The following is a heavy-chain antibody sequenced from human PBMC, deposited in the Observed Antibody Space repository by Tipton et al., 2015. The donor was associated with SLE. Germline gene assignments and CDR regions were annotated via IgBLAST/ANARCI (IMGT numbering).Heavy chain of an antibody. CDR2: ISGSGGST. V-gene: IGHV3-23*01. Sequence: SLRLSCAASGFTFSSYAVRWVRQAPGKGLERVSGISGSGGSTYYADSVKGRFTISRDNSKNTLYLQMNSLRAEDTAVYYCAKDRYCGGGTCFASYFDLWGQGTPVTVSS. J-gene: IGHJ4*02. D-gene: IGHD2-21*01. CDR1: GFTFSSYA. CDR3: AKDRYCGGGTCFASYFDL.